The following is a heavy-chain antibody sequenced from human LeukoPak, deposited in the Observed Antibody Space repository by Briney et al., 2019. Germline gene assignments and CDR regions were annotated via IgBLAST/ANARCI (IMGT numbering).Heavy chain of an antibody. J-gene: IGHJ4*02. CDR2: ISGSGGST. V-gene: IGHV3-23*01. Sequence: PGGSLRLSCAVSGFTSSGDWMHWVRQAPGKGLEWVSAISGSGGSTYYADSVKGRFTISRDRSKNTLYLQMNSLRAEDTAVYYCAKGLAVAGHFDYWGQGTLVTVSS. D-gene: IGHD6-19*01. CDR3: AKGLAVAGHFDY. CDR1: GFTSSGDW.